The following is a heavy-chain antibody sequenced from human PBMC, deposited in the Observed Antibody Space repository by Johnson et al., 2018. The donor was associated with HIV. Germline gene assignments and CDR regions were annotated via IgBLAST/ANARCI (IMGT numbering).Heavy chain of an antibody. D-gene: IGHD2-8*01. CDR2: ISYDGNNT. CDR3: ARSVNAGRPFDI. Sequence: QVQLVESGGGVVQPVRSLRLSCAASGFTFSSYAMHWVRQAPGKGLEWVAVISYDGNNTYNADSVKGRFTISRDNPRNTLYLQMNSLRAEDTAVYYCARSVNAGRPFDIWGQGTMVTVSS. V-gene: IGHV3-30-3*01. J-gene: IGHJ3*02. CDR1: GFTFSSYA.